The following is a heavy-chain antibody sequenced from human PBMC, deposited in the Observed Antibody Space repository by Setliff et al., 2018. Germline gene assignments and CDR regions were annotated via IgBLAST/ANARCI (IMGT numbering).Heavy chain of an antibody. V-gene: IGHV4-39*01. CDR3: AGGGGWIQLFDY. D-gene: IGHD5-18*01. Sequence: SETLSLTCTVSGGSISTKNYYWGWIRQPPGKGLEWIGNIYYSGGTYYSPSLKSRVTISVDTSENQFSLKLNSVTAADTAVFYCAGGGGWIQLFDYWGLGTQVTVSS. CDR1: GGSISTKNYY. CDR2: IYYSGGT. J-gene: IGHJ4*02.